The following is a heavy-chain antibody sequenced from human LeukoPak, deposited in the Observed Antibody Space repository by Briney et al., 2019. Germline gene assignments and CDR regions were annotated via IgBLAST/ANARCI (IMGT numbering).Heavy chain of an antibody. J-gene: IGHJ4*02. D-gene: IGHD3-9*01. V-gene: IGHV3-30-3*01. CDR3: ARDHHDTDSLPDY. CDR1: GFTFSSYA. CDR2: ISYDGSNK. Sequence: GGSQRLSCAASGFTFSSYAMHWVRQAPGKGLEWVAVISYDGSNKYYADSVKGRFTISRDNSKNTLYLQMNSLRAEDTAVYYCARDHHDTDSLPDYWGQGTLVTVSS.